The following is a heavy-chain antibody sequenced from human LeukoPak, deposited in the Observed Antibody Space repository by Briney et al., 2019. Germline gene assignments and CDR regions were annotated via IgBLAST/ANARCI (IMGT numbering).Heavy chain of an antibody. J-gene: IGHJ4*02. CDR3: ARGAPPDY. Sequence: PSETLSLTCAVYGRSFSGYYWSWIRQPPGKGLEWVAAISYDGSNKYYADSVKGRFTISRDNSKNTLYLQMNSLKTEDTAVYYCARGAPPDYWGQGTLVTVSS. V-gene: IGHV3-30-3*01. CDR2: ISYDGSNK. CDR1: GRSFSGYY.